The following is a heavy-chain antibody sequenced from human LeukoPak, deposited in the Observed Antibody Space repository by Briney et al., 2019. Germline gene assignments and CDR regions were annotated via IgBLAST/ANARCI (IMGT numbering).Heavy chain of an antibody. V-gene: IGHV4-59*08. J-gene: IGHJ4*02. Sequence: SETLPLTCTVSGGSISSYYWSWIRQPPGKGLEWIGYIYYSGSTNHNPSLKSRVTISVDTSKNQFSLKLSSVTAADTAVYYRARLGSSGYSGYDQSRIFDYWGQGTLVTVSS. CDR2: IYYSGST. D-gene: IGHD5-12*01. CDR3: ARLGSSGYSGYDQSRIFDY. CDR1: GGSISSYY.